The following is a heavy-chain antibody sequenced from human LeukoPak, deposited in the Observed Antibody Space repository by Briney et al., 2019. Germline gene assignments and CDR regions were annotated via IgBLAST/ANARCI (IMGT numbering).Heavy chain of an antibody. Sequence: GGSLRLSCAASGFTFSSYSMNWVRQAPGKGLEWVSSIGSSSSYIYYADSVKGRFTISRDNAKNSLYLQMNSLRAEDTAVYYCARDRGIPRRWGQGTLVTVSS. CDR2: IGSSSSYI. CDR1: GFTFSSYS. V-gene: IGHV3-21*01. J-gene: IGHJ4*02. CDR3: ARDRGIPRR. D-gene: IGHD1-26*01.